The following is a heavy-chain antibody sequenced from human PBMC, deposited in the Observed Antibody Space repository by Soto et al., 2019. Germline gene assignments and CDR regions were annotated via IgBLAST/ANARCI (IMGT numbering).Heavy chain of an antibody. J-gene: IGHJ5*02. CDR2: IYPGDSDT. Sequence: GESLKISCKGSGYSFTSYWIGWVRQMPGKGLEWMGIIYPGDSDTRYSPSFQGQVTISADKSISTAYLQWSSLKASDTAMYYCARGIGYCTNGVCYTRGRNWFDPWGQGXLVTVSS. CDR3: ARGIGYCTNGVCYTRGRNWFDP. CDR1: GYSFTSYW. V-gene: IGHV5-51*01. D-gene: IGHD2-8*01.